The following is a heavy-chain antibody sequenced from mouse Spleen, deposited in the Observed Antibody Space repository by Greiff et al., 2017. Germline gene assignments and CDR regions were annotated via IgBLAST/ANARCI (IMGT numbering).Heavy chain of an antibody. Sequence: QVQLQQPGAELVRPGSSVKLSCKASGYTFTSYWMHWVKQRPIQGLEWIGNIDPSDSETHYNQKFKDKATLTVDKSSSTAYMQLSSQTSEDSAVYYCARSNWDAFDYWGQGTTLTVSS. CDR1: GYTFTSYW. CDR3: ARSNWDAFDY. D-gene: IGHD4-1*01. V-gene: IGHV1-52*01. CDR2: IDPSDSET. J-gene: IGHJ2*01.